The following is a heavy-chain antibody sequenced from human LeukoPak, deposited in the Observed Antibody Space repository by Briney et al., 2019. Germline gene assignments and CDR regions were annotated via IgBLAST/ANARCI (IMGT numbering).Heavy chain of an antibody. Sequence: ASVKVSCKASGYTFTSYDINWVRQATGQGLEWMGWMNPNSGNTGYAQKFQGRVTMTRNTSISTAYMELSSLRSEDTAVYYCARGWVPAAMRTGRTKYYFDYWGRGTLVTVSS. CDR1: GYTFTSYD. CDR3: ARGWVPAAMRTGRTKYYFDY. CDR2: MNPNSGNT. V-gene: IGHV1-8*01. D-gene: IGHD2-2*01. J-gene: IGHJ4*02.